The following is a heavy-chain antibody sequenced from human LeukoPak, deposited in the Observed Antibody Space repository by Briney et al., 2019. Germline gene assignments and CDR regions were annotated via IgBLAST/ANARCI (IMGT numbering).Heavy chain of an antibody. CDR2: IRYDGSNK. D-gene: IGHD3-9*01. CDR1: GFTFSSYG. Sequence: GGSLRLSCAASGFTFSSYGMHWVRQAPGKGLEWVAFIRYDGSNKYYADSVKGRFTISRDNAKNSLYLQMNSLRAEDTALYYCAKASLRYFDWLSVYYFDYWGQGTLVTVSS. CDR3: AKASLRYFDWLSVYYFDY. V-gene: IGHV3-30*02. J-gene: IGHJ4*02.